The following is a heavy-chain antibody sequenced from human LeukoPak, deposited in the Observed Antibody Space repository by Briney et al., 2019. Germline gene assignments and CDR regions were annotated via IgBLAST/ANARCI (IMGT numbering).Heavy chain of an antibody. V-gene: IGHV3-30-3*01. CDR3: GRDPVGYGGAFDI. CDR2: ISYDGSNR. J-gene: IGHJ3*02. D-gene: IGHD5-18*01. CDR1: GFTFSSYN. Sequence: GGSLRLSCVASGFTFSSYNMHWVRQAPGKGLEWVAVISYDGSNRYSADSVKGRSTISRDNSKNTLYLQVNSLRPEDTAVYYCGRDPVGYGGAFDIWGQGTMVTVSS.